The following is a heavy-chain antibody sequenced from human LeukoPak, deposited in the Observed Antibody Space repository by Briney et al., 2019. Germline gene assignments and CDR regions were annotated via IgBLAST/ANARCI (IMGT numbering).Heavy chain of an antibody. D-gene: IGHD1-20*01. V-gene: IGHV3-23*01. CDR2: ISVRDGDT. CDR1: GFTFNNYA. Sequence: PGGSLRLSCAASGFTFNNYAMSWVRQPPGKGLEWLSAISVRDGDTHYAASLEGRFTISSDNSKNTVYLQMQSLRAEDTAVYYCARRSHLTGYFDYWGQGTLVTVSS. J-gene: IGHJ4*02. CDR3: ARRSHLTGYFDY.